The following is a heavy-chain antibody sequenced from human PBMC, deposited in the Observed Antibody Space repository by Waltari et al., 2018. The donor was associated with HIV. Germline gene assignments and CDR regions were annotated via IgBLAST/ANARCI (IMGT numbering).Heavy chain of an antibody. Sequence: EVQLVASGGNLTRPGGSLRLSCVGSGFIVSDHYMRWVRQAPGKGPEWVSVLYSNGNTLYGGSVKGRFTIFRDNSKNTLYLQMNTLRVDDTAVYYCARMQRFYGSEQSRYFYFGMDVWGQGTTVTVSS. CDR1: GFIVSDHY. D-gene: IGHD3-16*02. J-gene: IGHJ6*02. V-gene: IGHV3-53*01. CDR3: ARMQRFYGSEQSRYFYFGMDV. CDR2: LYSNGNT.